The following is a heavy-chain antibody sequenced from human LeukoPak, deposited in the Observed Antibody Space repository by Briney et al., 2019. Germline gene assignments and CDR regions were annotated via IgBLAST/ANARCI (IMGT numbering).Heavy chain of an antibody. V-gene: IGHV1-3*01. CDR3: ARLLDNWNYNYYGMDV. D-gene: IGHD1-1*01. CDR1: GYTFTSYA. CDR2: INAGNGNT. J-gene: IGHJ6*02. Sequence: ASVKVSCKASGYTFTSYAMHWVRQAPGQRLEWMGWINAGNGNTKYSQKFQGRVTITRGTSASTAYMELSSLRSEDTAVYYCARLLDNWNYNYYGMDVWSQGTTVTVSS.